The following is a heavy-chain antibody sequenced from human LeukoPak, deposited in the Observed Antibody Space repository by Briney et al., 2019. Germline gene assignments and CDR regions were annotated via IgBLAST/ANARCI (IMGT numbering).Heavy chain of an antibody. J-gene: IGHJ4*02. Sequence: PGGSLRLSCTASGFTFSTYAMSWVRQAPGKGLEWVSYISSSSSTIYYADSVKGRFTISRDNAKNSLYLQMNSLRAEDTAVYYCARGRTYYFDSSGYPFDYWGQGTLVTVSS. CDR3: ARGRTYYFDSSGYPFDY. D-gene: IGHD3-22*01. V-gene: IGHV3-48*04. CDR2: ISSSSSTI. CDR1: GFTFSTYA.